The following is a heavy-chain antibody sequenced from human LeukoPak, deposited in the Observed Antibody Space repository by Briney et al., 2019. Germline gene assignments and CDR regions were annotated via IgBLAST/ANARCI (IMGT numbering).Heavy chain of an antibody. CDR1: GGSISSNNW. V-gene: IGHV4-4*02. CDR3: ASKRDDSGSAAFDI. D-gene: IGHD3-10*01. CDR2: IFHSVST. J-gene: IGHJ3*02. Sequence: SETLSLTCAVSGGSISSNNWWGCVRQPPGKGLEWIGEIFHSVSTNYNTSLKSRVTISVDKSKNQFSLKLSSVPAADTAVYYCASKRDDSGSAAFDIWGQGTMVTVYS.